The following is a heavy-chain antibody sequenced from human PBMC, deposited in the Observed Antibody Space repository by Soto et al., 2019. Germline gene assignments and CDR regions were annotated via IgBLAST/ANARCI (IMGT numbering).Heavy chain of an antibody. CDR1: GYTFTSYY. V-gene: IGHV1-46*01. Sequence: ASVKVSCKASGYTFTSYYMHWVRQAPGQGLEWMGIINPSGGSTSYAQKFQGRVTMTRDTSTSTVYMELSSLRSEDTAVYYCARAFPSIVGAPDDAFDIWGQGTMVTVSS. CDR2: INPSGGST. CDR3: ARAFPSIVGAPDDAFDI. J-gene: IGHJ3*02. D-gene: IGHD1-26*01.